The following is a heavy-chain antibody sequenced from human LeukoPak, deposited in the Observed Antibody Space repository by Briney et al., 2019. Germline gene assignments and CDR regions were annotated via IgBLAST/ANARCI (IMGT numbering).Heavy chain of an antibody. J-gene: IGHJ1*01. D-gene: IGHD6-19*01. V-gene: IGHV3-43*02. CDR2: ISGDGGST. CDR1: GFSFDDYG. CDR3: AKTLRNSGWYSVYFQH. Sequence: GGSLRLSCAASGFSFDDYGLTWVRQAPGKGLEWVSLISGDGGSTYYADSVKGRFTISRDNSKNSLYLQMNSLRTEDTALYYCAKTLRNSGWYSVYFQHWGQGTLVTVSS.